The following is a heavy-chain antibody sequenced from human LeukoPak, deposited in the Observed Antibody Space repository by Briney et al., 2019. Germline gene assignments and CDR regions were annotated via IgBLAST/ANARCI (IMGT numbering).Heavy chain of an antibody. CDR3: ARGVVVVPAARYAFDI. V-gene: IGHV1-2*02. J-gene: IGHJ3*02. CDR2: INPNNGGT. D-gene: IGHD2-2*01. CDR1: GYTFTGYY. Sequence: ASVKVSCKASGYTFTGYYMHWVRQAPGQGLEWMGWINPNNGGTSYAQKFQGRVTMTRDTSITTAYMELPSLTSDDTAVYYCARGVVVVPAARYAFDIWGQGTMVTVSS.